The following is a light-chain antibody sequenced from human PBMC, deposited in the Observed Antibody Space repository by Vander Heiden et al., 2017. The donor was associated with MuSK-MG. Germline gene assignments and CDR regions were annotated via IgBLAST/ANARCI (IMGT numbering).Light chain of an antibody. J-gene: IGKJ5*01. CDR1: QGISNY. V-gene: IGKV1-27*01. CDR3: QKDNSAPHT. Sequence: DIQMTQSPSSLSASVGDRVTITCRASQGISNYLAWYQQKPGNVPKLLIYAASTLQSGVPSRFSGSGSGTDFTLTISSLHPEDVATYYCQKDNSAPHTFGQGTRLEIK. CDR2: AAS.